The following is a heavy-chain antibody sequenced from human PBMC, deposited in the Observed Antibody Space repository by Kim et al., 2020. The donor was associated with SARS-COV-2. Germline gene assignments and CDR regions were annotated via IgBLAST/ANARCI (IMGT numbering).Heavy chain of an antibody. CDR2: ISGSGGST. CDR3: AKAIWFGELSVGGMDV. V-gene: IGHV3-23*01. Sequence: GGSLRLSCAASGFTFSSYAMSWVRQAPGKGLEWVSAISGSGGSTYYADSVKGRFTISRDNSKNTLYLQMNSLRAEDTAVYYCAKAIWFGELSVGGMDVWGQGTTVTVTS. CDR1: GFTFSSYA. D-gene: IGHD3-10*01. J-gene: IGHJ6*02.